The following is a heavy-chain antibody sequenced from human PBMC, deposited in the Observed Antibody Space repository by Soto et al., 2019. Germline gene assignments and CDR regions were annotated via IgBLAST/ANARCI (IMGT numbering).Heavy chain of an antibody. V-gene: IGHV3-30*03. CDR1: GLIFSSSA. Sequence: GGSLRLSCAASGLIFSSSAMHWVRQAPGKGLEWVALISYDGSNKYYVDSVKGRFTISRDNSKDTLDLQMNSLREGDTAVYYCAAETKSYFYGMEVWGQGTTVTVSS. CDR3: AAETKSYFYGMEV. J-gene: IGHJ6*01. CDR2: ISYDGSNK.